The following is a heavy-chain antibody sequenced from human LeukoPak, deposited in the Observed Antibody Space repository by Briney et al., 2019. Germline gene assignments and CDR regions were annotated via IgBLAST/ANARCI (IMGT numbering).Heavy chain of an antibody. V-gene: IGHV1-2*02. CDR3: ARDVGTTHFDF. CDR1: GYTFTGYY. J-gene: IGHJ4*02. CDR2: INPNSGGT. D-gene: IGHD5-12*01. Sequence: ASVKVSCKASGYTFTGYYLHWVRQAPGQKLEWMGWINPNSGGTNYAQTFQGRVTMTRDTSTSTVYMELRSLRSDDMAVYFCARDVGTTHFDFWGQGTLVTVSS.